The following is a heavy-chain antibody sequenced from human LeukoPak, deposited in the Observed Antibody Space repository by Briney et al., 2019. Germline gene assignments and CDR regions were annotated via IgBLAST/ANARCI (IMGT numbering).Heavy chain of an antibody. CDR3: TRGAGWLIDY. V-gene: IGHV4-59*01. J-gene: IGHJ4*02. CDR1: DDSISDYY. D-gene: IGHD3-16*01. CDR2: FHNSGTS. Sequence: SETLSLTCTVSDDSISDYYRGWIRQPPGKGLEWIGYFHNSGTSTYNPSLKSRVTISADTTKNQFSLKLNSLTTADTAVYYCTRGAGWLIDYWGQGILVTVSS.